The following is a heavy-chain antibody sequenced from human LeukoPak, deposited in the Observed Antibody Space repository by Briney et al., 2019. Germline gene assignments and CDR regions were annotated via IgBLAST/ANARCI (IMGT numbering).Heavy chain of an antibody. CDR3: AGFGELTDYYFDY. Sequence: GGSLRLSCAASGFTFSCHGMHWVRQAPGRGLEWVAFIRNDGSQKYYPDSVKGRFTISRDNSQNTLSLQMNSLRAEDTAVYYCAGFGELTDYYFDYWGQGTLVTVSS. CDR2: IRNDGSQK. D-gene: IGHD3-10*01. J-gene: IGHJ4*02. V-gene: IGHV3-30*02. CDR1: GFTFSCHG.